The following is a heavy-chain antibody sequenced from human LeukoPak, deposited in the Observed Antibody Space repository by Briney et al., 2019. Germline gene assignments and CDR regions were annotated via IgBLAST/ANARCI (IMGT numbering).Heavy chain of an antibody. CDR1: GFTFDDYA. CDR3: AKARTIAAAGTA. CDR2: ISWNSGSI. Sequence: GGSLRLSCAASGFTFDDYAMHWVRHAPGKGLEWVSGISWNSGSIGYADSVKGRFTISRDNAKNSLYLQMNSLRAEDTALYYCAKARTIAAAGTAWGQGTLVTVSS. J-gene: IGHJ5*02. V-gene: IGHV3-9*01. D-gene: IGHD6-13*01.